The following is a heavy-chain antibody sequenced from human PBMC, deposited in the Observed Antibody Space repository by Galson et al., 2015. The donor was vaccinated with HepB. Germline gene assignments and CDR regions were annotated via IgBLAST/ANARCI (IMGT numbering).Heavy chain of an antibody. D-gene: IGHD6-6*01. V-gene: IGHV3-33*01. CDR3: ARDHAVAARPCWYFDL. Sequence: SLRLSCAASGFTFSSYGMHWVRQAPGKGLEWVAVIWYDGSNKYYADSVKGRFTISRDNSKNTLYLQMNSLRAEDTAVYYCARDHAVAARPCWYFDLWGRGTLVTVSS. J-gene: IGHJ2*01. CDR1: GFTFSSYG. CDR2: IWYDGSNK.